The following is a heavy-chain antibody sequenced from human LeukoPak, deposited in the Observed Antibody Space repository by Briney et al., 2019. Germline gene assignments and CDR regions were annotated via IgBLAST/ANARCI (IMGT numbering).Heavy chain of an antibody. D-gene: IGHD2-2*01. Sequence: PGGSLRLSCAASGFTFSSYSMNWVRQAPGKGLEWVSYISSSSSTIYYADSVKGRFTISRDNAKNSLYLQMNSLRAEDTAVYYCARNRAQKYTGGYCSSTSCPGYAFDIWGQGTMVTVSS. CDR2: ISSSSSTI. CDR1: GFTFSSYS. J-gene: IGHJ3*02. CDR3: ARNRAQKYTGGYCSSTSCPGYAFDI. V-gene: IGHV3-48*01.